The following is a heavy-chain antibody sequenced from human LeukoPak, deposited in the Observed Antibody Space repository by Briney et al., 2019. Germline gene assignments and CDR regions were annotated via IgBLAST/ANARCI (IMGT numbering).Heavy chain of an antibody. CDR1: GYTFTGYY. D-gene: IGHD6-19*01. CDR3: ARDGVGLGPYYYYYMDV. J-gene: IGHJ6*03. Sequence: ASVKVSCKVSGYTFTGYYMHWVRQAPGQGLEWMGWINPNSGGTKYEQKFQGRVTMTRDTSISTAYMELSRLRSDDTAVYYCARDGVGLGPYYYYYMDVWGKGTTVTVSS. CDR2: INPNSGGT. V-gene: IGHV1-2*02.